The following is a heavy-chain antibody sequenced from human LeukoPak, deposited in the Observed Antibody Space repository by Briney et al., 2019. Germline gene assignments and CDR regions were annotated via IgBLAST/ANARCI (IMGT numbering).Heavy chain of an antibody. J-gene: IGHJ4*02. D-gene: IGHD2-15*01. CDR1: GGSISSYY. CDR3: ARGGGYCSGGSCPFDY. CDR2: IYYSGST. V-gene: IGHV4-59*01. Sequence: SETLSLTCTVSGGSISSYYWSWIRQPPGKGLEWIGYIYYSGSTNYNPSLKSRVTISVDTSKNQFSLKLSSVTAADTAVYYCARGGGYCSGGSCPFDYWGQGTLVTVSS.